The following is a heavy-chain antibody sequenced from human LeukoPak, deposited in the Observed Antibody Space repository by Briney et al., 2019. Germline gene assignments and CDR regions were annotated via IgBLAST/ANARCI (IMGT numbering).Heavy chain of an antibody. D-gene: IGHD6-19*01. CDR2: ITSSSTYV. J-gene: IGHJ3*02. CDR1: GFPFSKYT. V-gene: IGHV3-21*01. Sequence: GGSLRLSCAASGFPFSKYTMNWVRRAPGKGLEWVSLITSSSTYVESADSVKGRFTISKDNAKNSLSLQMNSLRADDTAVYYCARDFGWGGALDIWGQGTMVTVSS. CDR3: ARDFGWGGALDI.